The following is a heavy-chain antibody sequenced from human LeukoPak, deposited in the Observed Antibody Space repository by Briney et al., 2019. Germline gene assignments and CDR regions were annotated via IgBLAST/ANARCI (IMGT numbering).Heavy chain of an antibody. D-gene: IGHD2-15*01. CDR1: GGSISSSSYY. CDR3: ASRYCSGGSCYSTDAFDI. CDR2: IYYSGST. J-gene: IGHJ3*02. Sequence: SETLSLTCTVSGGSISSSSYYWGWIRQPPGKGLEWIGSIYYSGSTYYNPSLKGRVTISVDTSKNQFSLKLSSVTAADTAVYYCASRYCSGGSCYSTDAFDIWGQGTMVTVSS. V-gene: IGHV4-39*07.